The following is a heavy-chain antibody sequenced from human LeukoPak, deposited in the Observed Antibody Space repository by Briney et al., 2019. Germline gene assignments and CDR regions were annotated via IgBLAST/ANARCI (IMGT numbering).Heavy chain of an antibody. D-gene: IGHD5-24*01. CDR3: ARDLAEMAHTLRFDP. Sequence: GGSLRLSCAASGFTFSSYSMNWVRQAPGKGLEWVSSISSSSSYIYYADSVKGRFTISRDNAKNSLYLQMNSLRAEDTAVYYCARDLAEMAHTLRFDPWGQGTLVTVSS. V-gene: IGHV3-21*01. CDR2: ISSSSSYI. J-gene: IGHJ5*02. CDR1: GFTFSSYS.